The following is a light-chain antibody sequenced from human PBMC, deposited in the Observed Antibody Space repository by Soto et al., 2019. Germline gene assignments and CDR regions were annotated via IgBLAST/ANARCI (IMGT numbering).Light chain of an antibody. CDR1: QSVSSSY. CDR2: GAS. Sequence: EIVLTQSPGTLSLSPGERATLSCRASQSVSSSYLAWYQQKPGPAPRLLIYGASSRATGIPDRFSGSGSGTDLPLTISRLEPEDFAVYYCQQYGSSPYTFGQGTKLEI. CDR3: QQYGSSPYT. J-gene: IGKJ2*01. V-gene: IGKV3-20*01.